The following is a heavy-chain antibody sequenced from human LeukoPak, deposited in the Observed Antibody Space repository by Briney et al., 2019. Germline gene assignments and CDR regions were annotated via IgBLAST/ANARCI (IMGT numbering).Heavy chain of an antibody. CDR3: ARGDHVRIYAESSFDI. J-gene: IGHJ3*02. CDR2: FDPEDGET. CDR1: GYTLTELS. Sequence: ASVKVSCKVSGYTLTELSMHWVRQAPGKGLEWMGGFDPEDGETIYAQKFQGRVTMTRDTSTSTVYMELNSLRSEDTAVYYCARGDHVRIYAESSFDIWGQGTMVTVSS. D-gene: IGHD5/OR15-5a*01. V-gene: IGHV1-24*01.